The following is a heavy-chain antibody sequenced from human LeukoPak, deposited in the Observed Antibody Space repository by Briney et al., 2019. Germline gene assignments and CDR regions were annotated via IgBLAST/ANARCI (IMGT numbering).Heavy chain of an antibody. CDR1: GFTFSTYS. Sequence: GSLRLSCAASGFTFSTYSMNWVRQAPGKGLEWVSSISSSSSYIYYADSVKGRFTISRDNAKKSLYLQMNSLRAEDTAVYYCARVGEKAFHLWPEIDYWGQGTLVTVSS. J-gene: IGHJ4*02. V-gene: IGHV3-21*01. D-gene: IGHD5-24*01. CDR2: ISSSSSYI. CDR3: ARVGEKAFHLWPEIDY.